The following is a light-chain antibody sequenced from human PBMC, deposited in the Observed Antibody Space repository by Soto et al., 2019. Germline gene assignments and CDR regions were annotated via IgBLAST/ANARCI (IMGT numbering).Light chain of an antibody. CDR1: SIGSKS. CDR2: DDS. V-gene: IGLV3-21*02. J-gene: IGLJ1*01. Sequence: SSELTQSPSVSVAPGQTVTITCGGSSIGSKSVHWYQQKPGQAPVLVVYDDSDRRSGIPERFSGSNSGNTATLTITRVEAGDEADYHCQVWDTRSEHYVFGPGTKITVL. CDR3: QVWDTRSEHYV.